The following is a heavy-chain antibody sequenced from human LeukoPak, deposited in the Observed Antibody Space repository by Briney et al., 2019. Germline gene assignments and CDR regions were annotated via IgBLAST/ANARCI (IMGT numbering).Heavy chain of an antibody. CDR2: IDTDGSST. CDR1: GFTFSTYW. V-gene: IGHV3-74*01. CDR3: ARGLGYCSSTSCLNWFDP. D-gene: IGHD2-2*01. J-gene: IGHJ5*02. Sequence: GGSLRLSCAASGFTFSTYWVHWVRQVPGKGLVWVSRIDTDGSSTSYADSVKGRFTISRDNAKNTLYLQMNSLRAEDTAVYYCARGLGYCSSTSCLNWFDPWGQGTLVTVSS.